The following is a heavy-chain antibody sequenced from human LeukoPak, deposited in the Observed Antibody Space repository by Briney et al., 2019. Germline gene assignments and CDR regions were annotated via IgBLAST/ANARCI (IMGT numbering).Heavy chain of an antibody. CDR2: INPNSGGT. CDR1: GYTFTGYY. V-gene: IGHV1-2*02. J-gene: IGHJ4*02. CDR3: ARGSYSSSWYRVDY. D-gene: IGHD6-13*01. Sequence: GAPVKVSFKASGYTFTGYYMHWVRQAPGQGLEWMGWINPNSGGTNYAQKFQGRVTMTRDTSISTAYMELSRLRSDDTAVYYCARGSYSSSWYRVDYWGQGTLVTVSS.